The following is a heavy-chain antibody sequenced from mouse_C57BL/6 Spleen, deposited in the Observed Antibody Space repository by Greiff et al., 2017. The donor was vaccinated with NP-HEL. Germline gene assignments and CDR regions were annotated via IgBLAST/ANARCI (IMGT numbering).Heavy chain of an antibody. CDR2: INPYNGGT. CDR3: ARYYYGSSYVSYFDY. J-gene: IGHJ2*01. CDR1: GYTFTDYY. Sequence: EVHLVESGPVLVKPGASVKMSCKASGYTFTDYYMNWVKQSHGKSLEWIGVINPYNGGTSYNQKFKGKATLTVDKSSSTAYMELNSLTSEDSAVYYCARYYYGSSYVSYFDYWGQGTTLTVSS. D-gene: IGHD1-1*01. V-gene: IGHV1-19*01.